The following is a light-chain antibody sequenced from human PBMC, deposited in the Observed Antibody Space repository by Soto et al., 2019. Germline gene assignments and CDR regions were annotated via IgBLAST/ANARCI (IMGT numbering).Light chain of an antibody. CDR3: QQYDILPIT. Sequence: PSSLFASVGDRVTITCQATQDINIYLNWYQQKPGKAPNPLIYDASNLEIGVPSRFSGSGSGTHFTFTISSLQTEDIGTYYCQQYDILPITFGRGTRLEIK. CDR1: QDINIY. J-gene: IGKJ5*01. CDR2: DAS. V-gene: IGKV1-33*01.